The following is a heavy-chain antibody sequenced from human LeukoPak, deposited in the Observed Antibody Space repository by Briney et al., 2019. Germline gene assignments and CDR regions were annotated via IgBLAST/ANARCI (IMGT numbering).Heavy chain of an antibody. D-gene: IGHD2/OR15-2a*01. V-gene: IGHV4-59*01. Sequence: TPSETLSLTCTVSGDSISSYYWSWIRQPPGKGLEWIGHTYYSGSTTYNPSLKSRVNISVDRSRNQFSLKLSSVTAADTAVYYCARGYYFPDYWGQGTLVTVSS. CDR3: ARGYYFPDY. CDR2: TYYSGST. CDR1: GDSISSYY. J-gene: IGHJ4*02.